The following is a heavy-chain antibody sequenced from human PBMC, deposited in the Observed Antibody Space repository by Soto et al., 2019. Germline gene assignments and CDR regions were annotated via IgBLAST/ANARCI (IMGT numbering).Heavy chain of an antibody. Sequence: GGSLRLSCAGSGFTFNDAWMNWVRQAPGKGLEWVGRIKSESDGGTTAYAAPVKGRFTISRDDSKNTVYLQMNSLRTEDTALYYCMTDRQYRPAYWGQGTQVTSP. J-gene: IGHJ4*02. CDR1: GFTFNDAW. D-gene: IGHD3-16*02. CDR2: IKSESDGGTT. V-gene: IGHV3-15*07. CDR3: MTDRQYRPAY.